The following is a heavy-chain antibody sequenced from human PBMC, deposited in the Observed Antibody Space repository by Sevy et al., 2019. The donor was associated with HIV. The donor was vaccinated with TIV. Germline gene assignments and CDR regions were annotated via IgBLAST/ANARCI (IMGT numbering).Heavy chain of an antibody. D-gene: IGHD4-4*01. J-gene: IGHJ6*02. Sequence: GGSLRLSCAASGFTLSRYGMHWVRQAPGKGLEWVAVIWYDGSRKYYADSVKGRFTMSRDNSKNTLYLQMNSLRAEDTAVYYCARDPTDKGMDVWGQGTTVTVSS. CDR1: GFTLSRYG. CDR3: ARDPTDKGMDV. CDR2: IWYDGSRK. V-gene: IGHV3-33*01.